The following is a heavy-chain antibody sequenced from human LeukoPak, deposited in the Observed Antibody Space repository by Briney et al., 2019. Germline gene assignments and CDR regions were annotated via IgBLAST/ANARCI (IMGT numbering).Heavy chain of an antibody. CDR1: GVSISSYH. CDR2: IYYSGST. J-gene: IGHJ5*02. V-gene: IGHV4-59*12. D-gene: IGHD1-26*01. Sequence: SETLSLTCTVSGVSISSYHWSWIRQPPGKGLEWIGYIYYSGSTNYNPSLKSRVTISVDTSKNQFSLKLSSVTAADTAVYYCARVPIVGATVWFDPWGQGTLVTVSS. CDR3: ARVPIVGATVWFDP.